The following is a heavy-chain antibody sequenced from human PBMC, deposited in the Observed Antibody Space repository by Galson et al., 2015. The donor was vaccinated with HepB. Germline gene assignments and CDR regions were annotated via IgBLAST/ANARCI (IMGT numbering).Heavy chain of an antibody. D-gene: IGHD3-22*01. CDR2: INPNSGGT. Sequence: QSGAEVKKPGESLKVSCKASGYTFTDYYIHWVRQAPGQGLEWMGRINPNSGGTNYAQKFQGRVTMTRDTSISTAYLDLSRLRSDDTAVYYCATDPLYDSSGRYYHHHYGLDVWGQGTTVSVSS. V-gene: IGHV1-2*06. CDR1: GYTFTDYY. J-gene: IGHJ6*02. CDR3: ATDPLYDSSGRYYHHHYGLDV.